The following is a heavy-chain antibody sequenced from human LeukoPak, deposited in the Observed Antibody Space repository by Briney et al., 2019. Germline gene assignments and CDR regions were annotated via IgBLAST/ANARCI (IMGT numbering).Heavy chain of an antibody. D-gene: IGHD1-14*01. CDR3: ARANQDYYYGMDV. V-gene: IGHV3-13*01. CDR1: GFTFSSYD. CDR2: IGTAGDT. Sequence: GGSLRLSCAASGFTFSSYDMHWVRQVTGKGLEWVSAIGTAGDTYYPGSVKGRFTISRENAKNSLYLQMNSLRAGDTAVYYCARANQDYYYGMDVWGQGTTVTVSS. J-gene: IGHJ6*02.